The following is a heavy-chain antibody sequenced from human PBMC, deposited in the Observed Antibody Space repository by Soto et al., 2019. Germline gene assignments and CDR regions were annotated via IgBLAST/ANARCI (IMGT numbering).Heavy chain of an antibody. V-gene: IGHV4-39*01. D-gene: IGHD3-10*01. J-gene: IGHJ5*02. CDR1: GGSMSSSSYY. Sequence: QLQLQESGPGLVKPSETLSLTCTVSGGSMSSSSYYWCWIRQPPGKGLEWIGSIYYSRSTYYNPSLKTRGTISVDTSKNQSSLNLISVTAADTAVYYCARFTLRAGRWFDPWGQGTLVTVSS. CDR2: IYYSRST. CDR3: ARFTLRAGRWFDP.